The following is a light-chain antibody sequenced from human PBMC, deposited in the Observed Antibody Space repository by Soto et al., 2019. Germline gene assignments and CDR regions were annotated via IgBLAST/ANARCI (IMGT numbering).Light chain of an antibody. CDR1: QSITASY. CDR2: GTI. CDR3: QQCGSSART. V-gene: IGKV3-20*01. J-gene: IGKJ1*01. Sequence: EIVLTQSPGTLSLSPGERATLSCRASQSITASYLAWYQQKPGQAPMLIIYGTITRATGIPDRFSGSGSGTDFTLTISRLEPEDFAVYYCQQCGSSARTFGPGTKVEIK.